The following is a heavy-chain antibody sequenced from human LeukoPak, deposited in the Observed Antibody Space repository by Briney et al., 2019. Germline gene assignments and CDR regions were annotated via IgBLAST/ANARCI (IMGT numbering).Heavy chain of an antibody. D-gene: IGHD2-21*01. CDR1: GFTFSSYA. CDR3: AKFLPTHIVVANYYFDY. Sequence: GGSLRLSCAASGFTFSSYAMSWVRQAPGEGLEWVSAISGSGGSTYYADSVKGRFTISRDNSKNTLYLQMNSLRAEDTAVYYCAKFLPTHIVVANYYFDYWGQGTLVTVSS. J-gene: IGHJ4*02. CDR2: ISGSGGST. V-gene: IGHV3-23*01.